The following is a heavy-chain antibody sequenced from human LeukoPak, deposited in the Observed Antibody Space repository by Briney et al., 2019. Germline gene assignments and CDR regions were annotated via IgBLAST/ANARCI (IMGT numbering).Heavy chain of an antibody. Sequence: ASVKVSCKASGNTFTSYAMNWVRQAPGQGLEWMGWINTNTGNPTYAQGFTGRFVFSLDTSVSTAYLQISSLKAEDTAVYYCARDGDTYYYGSGSSGLPYYWGQGTLVTVSS. CDR1: GNTFTSYA. CDR2: INTNTGNP. D-gene: IGHD3-10*01. V-gene: IGHV7-4-1*02. CDR3: ARDGDTYYYGSGSSGLPYY. J-gene: IGHJ4*02.